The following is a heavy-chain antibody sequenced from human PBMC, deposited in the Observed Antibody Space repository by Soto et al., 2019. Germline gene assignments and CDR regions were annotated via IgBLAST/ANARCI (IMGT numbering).Heavy chain of an antibody. CDR3: ARAWFLAYYYYGMDV. CDR1: GGSFSGYY. CDR2: INHSGST. V-gene: IGHV4-34*01. J-gene: IGHJ6*02. D-gene: IGHD3-3*01. Sequence: PSETLSLTCAVYGGSFSGYYWSWIRQPPGKGLEWIGEINHSGSTNYNPSLKSRGTISVDTSKNQFSLKLSSVTAADTAVYYCARAWFLAYYYYGMDVWGQGTTVTVSS.